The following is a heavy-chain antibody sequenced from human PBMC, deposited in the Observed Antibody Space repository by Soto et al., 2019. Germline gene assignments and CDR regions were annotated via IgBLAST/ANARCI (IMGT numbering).Heavy chain of an antibody. J-gene: IGHJ6*03. D-gene: IGHD6-13*01. CDR1: GGSISSYY. CDR3: ARVGIAAAGMSYYYYYMDV. V-gene: IGHV4-59*12. CDR2: IYYSGST. Sequence: PSETLSLTCTVSGGSISSYYWSWIRQPPGKGLEWIGYIYYSGSTNYNPSLKSRVTISVDTSKNQFSLKLSSVTAADTAVYYCARVGIAAAGMSYYYYYMDVWGNGTTVTVSS.